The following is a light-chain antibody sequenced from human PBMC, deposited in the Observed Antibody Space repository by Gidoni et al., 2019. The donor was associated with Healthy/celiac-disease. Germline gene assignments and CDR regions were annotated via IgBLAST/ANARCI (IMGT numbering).Light chain of an antibody. V-gene: IGKV1-5*03. CDR3: QQYNSYSWT. CDR2: KAS. Sequence: DIQMTQSPSTLSASVGDRVTITCRASQSISSWLAWFQQKPGKAPKLLIYKASSLESRVPSRFSGSGSGTEFTLTISSLQPDDFATYYCQQYNSYSWTFSQGTKVEIK. J-gene: IGKJ1*01. CDR1: QSISSW.